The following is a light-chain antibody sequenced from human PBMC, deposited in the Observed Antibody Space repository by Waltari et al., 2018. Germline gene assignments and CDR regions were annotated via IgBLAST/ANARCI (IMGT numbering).Light chain of an antibody. CDR2: DPT. V-gene: IGLV1-51*01. Sequence: QSVLTQPPSVSAAPGQKVTVSCSGSNSNIVEGGVAWYQQVPGTAPKPVIYDPTKRPSGMPARFSGSRSGTSATLDITGLQTGDEADYYCGTCDSSLSIVIFGGATKVTVL. CDR3: GTCDSSLSIVI. CDR1: NSNIVEGG. J-gene: IGLJ2*01.